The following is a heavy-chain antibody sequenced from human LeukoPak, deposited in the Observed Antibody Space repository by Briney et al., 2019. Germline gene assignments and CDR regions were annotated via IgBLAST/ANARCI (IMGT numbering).Heavy chain of an antibody. D-gene: IGHD3-22*01. CDR3: ARHYYNDNTLFDY. CDR1: GYSFSDYW. J-gene: IGHJ4*01. V-gene: IGHV5-10-1*01. Sequence: GESLRISCQGSGYSFSDYWITWVRQVPGKGLQWMGRIQPRDSETNYSPSFQGHVTFSTDRSISTAYLQWSSLKASDTAMYFCARHYYNDNTLFDYWGHGTLVTVSS. CDR2: IQPRDSET.